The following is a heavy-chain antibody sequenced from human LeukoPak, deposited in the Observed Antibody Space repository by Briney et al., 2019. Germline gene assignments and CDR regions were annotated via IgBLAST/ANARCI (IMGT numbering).Heavy chain of an antibody. D-gene: IGHD4-11*01. CDR2: IYYSGST. CDR3: SADVQTSGDAFDI. CDR1: GGSISSGDYY. V-gene: IGHV4-30-4*01. J-gene: IGHJ3*02. Sequence: SQTLSLTCTVSGGSISSGDYYWTWIRQPPGKGLEWIGGIYYSGSTYYNPSLKSRLTISVDTSKNQFSLTLSSFAAADTAVYYCSADVQTSGDAFDIWGQGTMVTVSS.